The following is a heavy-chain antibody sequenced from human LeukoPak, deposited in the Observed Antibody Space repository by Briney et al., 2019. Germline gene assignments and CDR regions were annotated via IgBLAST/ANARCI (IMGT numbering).Heavy chain of an antibody. Sequence: GGSLRLSCAASGFTVSSNYMSWVRQAPGKGLEWVSVIYSGGSTYYADSVKGRFTISRDNAKNSLYLQMNSLRAEDTAVHYCARIKGPYFDYWGQGTLVTVSS. V-gene: IGHV3-66*01. J-gene: IGHJ4*02. CDR2: IYSGGST. CDR1: GFTVSSNY. CDR3: ARIKGPYFDY.